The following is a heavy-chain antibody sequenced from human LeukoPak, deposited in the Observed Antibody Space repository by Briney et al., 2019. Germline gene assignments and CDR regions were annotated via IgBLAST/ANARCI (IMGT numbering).Heavy chain of an antibody. J-gene: IGHJ4*02. V-gene: IGHV1-2*02. CDR1: GGTFSSYA. Sequence: ASVKVSCKASGGTFSSYAISWVRQAPGQGLEWMGWIYPNSGATKYAQKFQGRVTMTRDTSISTAYMELSGLRSDDTAVYYCGTLLSNGPFDYWGQGSLVTVSS. CDR3: GTLLSNGPFDY. CDR2: IYPNSGAT.